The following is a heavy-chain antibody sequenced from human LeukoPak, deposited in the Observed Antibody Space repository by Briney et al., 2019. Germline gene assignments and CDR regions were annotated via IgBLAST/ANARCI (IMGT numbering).Heavy chain of an antibody. D-gene: IGHD1-14*01. V-gene: IGHV4-34*01. J-gene: IGHJ4*02. Sequence: SETLSLTCAVYGGSFSGYYWSWIRQPPGKGLEWIGEINHSGSTNYNPSLKSRVTISVDTSKNQFSLKLSSVTAADTAVYYCARQYPPIGYRARYHDYYFDYWGQGTLVTVSS. CDR3: ARQYPPIGYRARYHDYYFDY. CDR2: INHSGST. CDR1: GGSFSGYY.